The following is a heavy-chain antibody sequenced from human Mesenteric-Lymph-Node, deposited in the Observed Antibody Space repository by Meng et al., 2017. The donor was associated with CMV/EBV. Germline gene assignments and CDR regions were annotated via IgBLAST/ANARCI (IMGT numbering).Heavy chain of an antibody. CDR1: GFTFSSYW. Sequence: GGSLRLSCAASGFTFSSYWMSWVRQAPGKGLEWVASIKQDGSVQYYVDSVKGRFTISRDNAKNSLYLQMNSLRAEDTAVYYCARDQTYYDFWSGYYIWGQGSLVTVSS. J-gene: IGHJ4*02. CDR3: ARDQTYYDFWSGYYI. CDR2: IKQDGSVQ. V-gene: IGHV3-7*01. D-gene: IGHD3-3*01.